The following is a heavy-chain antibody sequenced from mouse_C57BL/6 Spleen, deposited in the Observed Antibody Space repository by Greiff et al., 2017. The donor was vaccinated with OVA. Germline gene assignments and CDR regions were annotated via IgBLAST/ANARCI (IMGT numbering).Heavy chain of an antibody. Sequence: QVQLQQPGAELVMPGASVKLSCKASGYTFTSYWMHWVKQRPGQGLEWIGEIDPSDSYTKYNQKFKGKSTLTVDKSSSTAYMQLSSLTSEDSAVYYCAVMVTTGYFDYWGQGTTLTVSS. D-gene: IGHD2-2*01. CDR1: GYTFTSYW. J-gene: IGHJ2*01. CDR3: AVMVTTGYFDY. V-gene: IGHV1-69*01. CDR2: IDPSDSYT.